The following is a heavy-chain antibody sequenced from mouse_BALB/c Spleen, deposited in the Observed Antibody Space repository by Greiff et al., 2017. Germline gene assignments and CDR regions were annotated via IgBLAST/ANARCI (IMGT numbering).Heavy chain of an antibody. J-gene: IGHJ3*01. Sequence: EVMLVESGGGLVKPGGSLKLSCAASGYTFSSYSMSWVRQTPGKGLEWVATISSGGSYTYYPDSVKGRFTITRDNAKNTLYLQMSSLKSEDTAMYCCTSDGDYGWFAYWGQGTLVTVSA. CDR2: ISSGGSYT. CDR1: GYTFSSYS. D-gene: IGHD2-13*01. CDR3: TSDGDYGWFAY. V-gene: IGHV5-6-4*01.